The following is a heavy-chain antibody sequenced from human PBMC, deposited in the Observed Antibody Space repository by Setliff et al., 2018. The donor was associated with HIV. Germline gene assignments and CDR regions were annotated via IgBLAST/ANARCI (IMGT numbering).Heavy chain of an antibody. CDR1: GDSMRNYH. Sequence: ASETLSLTCTVSGDSMRNYHWSWIRQAPGKGLEWIGWIYHSGSTNYNPSLKNRVTISVDTSKNQFSLNLSSVTAADTAVYYCAREGVNFWTPPGWFDPWGQGTLVTVSS. CDR2: IYHSGST. D-gene: IGHD3-3*01. CDR3: AREGVNFWTPPGWFDP. J-gene: IGHJ5*02. V-gene: IGHV4-59*12.